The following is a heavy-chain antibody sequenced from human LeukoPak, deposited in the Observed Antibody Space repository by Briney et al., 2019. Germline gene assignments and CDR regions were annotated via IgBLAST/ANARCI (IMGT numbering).Heavy chain of an antibody. Sequence: PGGSLRLSCAASGFTFSSYAMSWVRQAPGKGLEWVSAISSSGGSTYYADSVKGRFTISRDNSRNTLYLQMNSLRAEDTAAYYCAKGYCSSISCYGGLDYWGQGTLVTVSS. CDR2: ISSSGGST. CDR3: AKGYCSSISCYGGLDY. D-gene: IGHD2-2*01. J-gene: IGHJ4*02. CDR1: GFTFSSYA. V-gene: IGHV3-23*01.